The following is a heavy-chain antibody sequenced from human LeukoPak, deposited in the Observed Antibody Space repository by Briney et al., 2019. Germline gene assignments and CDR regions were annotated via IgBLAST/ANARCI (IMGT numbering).Heavy chain of an antibody. Sequence: GGSLRLSCAASGFTFSSYAMHWVRQAPGEGLEWVALVSNDGSNKYHADSVKGRFTISRDNSKNTLYLQMNSLRAEDTAVYYCARDPVSVGLRINSDFWGQGTLVTVSS. CDR2: VSNDGSNK. D-gene: IGHD3-3*01. CDR3: ARDPVSVGLRINSDF. CDR1: GFTFSSYA. V-gene: IGHV3-30-3*01. J-gene: IGHJ4*02.